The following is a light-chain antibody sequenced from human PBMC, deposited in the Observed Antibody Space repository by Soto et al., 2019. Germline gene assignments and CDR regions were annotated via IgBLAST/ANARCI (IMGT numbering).Light chain of an antibody. CDR3: HRSYSTLALP. V-gene: IGKV1-39*01. Sequence: DIQMTQSPSSLSASVGDRVTITCRASESIARHLNWYQQKPGKAPKLLIYAASSLQNGVPSRFRGGGPETDFPLTISNLQPEDFATFCCHRSYSTLALPFGQGIRREIK. CDR1: ESIARH. J-gene: IGKJ5*01. CDR2: AAS.